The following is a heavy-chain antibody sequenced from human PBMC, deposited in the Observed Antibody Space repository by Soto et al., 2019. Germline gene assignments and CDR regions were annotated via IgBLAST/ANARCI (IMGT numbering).Heavy chain of an antibody. CDR1: GFTFSSYA. CDR3: AKDSRSHPQGGFDP. J-gene: IGHJ5*02. V-gene: IGHV3-23*01. Sequence: EVQLLESGGGLVQPGESLRLSCAASGFTFSSYAMTWVRPAPGKGLEWVSSISGSGDYTYFAESVKGRFTISRDNSKDTLYLQMSSLRVEDTAIYYCAKDSRSHPQGGFDPWGQGTLVTVAS. D-gene: IGHD2-15*01. CDR2: ISGSGDYT.